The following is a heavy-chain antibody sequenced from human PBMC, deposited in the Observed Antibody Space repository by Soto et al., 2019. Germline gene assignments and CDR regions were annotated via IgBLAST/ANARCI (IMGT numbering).Heavy chain of an antibody. J-gene: IGHJ6*02. CDR3: ARGAAAGTSYYYYGMDV. CDR1: GGTFSSYA. D-gene: IGHD6-13*01. V-gene: IGHV1-69*01. Sequence: QVQLVQSGAEVKKPGSSVKVSCKASGGTFSSYAISWVRQAPGQGLEWMGGIIPIFGTANYAQKFQGRVTMTADESTSTAYMELSILRSEDTAVYYCARGAAAGTSYYYYGMDVWGQGTTVTVSS. CDR2: IIPIFGTA.